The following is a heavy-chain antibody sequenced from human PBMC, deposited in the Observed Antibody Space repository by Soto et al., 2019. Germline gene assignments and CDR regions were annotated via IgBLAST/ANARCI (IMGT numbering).Heavy chain of an antibody. V-gene: IGHV3-74*01. CDR2: INSDGSST. Sequence: GSLRLSCAASGFTFSSYWMHWVRQAPGKGLVWVSRINSDGSSTSYADSVKGRFTISRDNAKNTLYLQMNSLRAEDTAVYYCAREGVGSSWYYYYDGMDVWGQGT. CDR1: GFTFSSYW. J-gene: IGHJ6*02. D-gene: IGHD6-13*01. CDR3: AREGVGSSWYYYYDGMDV.